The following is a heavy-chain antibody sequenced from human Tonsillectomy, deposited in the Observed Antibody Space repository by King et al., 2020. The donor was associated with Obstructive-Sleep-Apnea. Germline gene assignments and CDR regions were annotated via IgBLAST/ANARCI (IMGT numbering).Heavy chain of an antibody. Sequence: QLVQSGGGLVQPGGSLRLSCAASGFTFSDYAFSWVRQAPGKGLEWVSVVTGSGGSTHYADSVKGRFTISRDNSNNTVYLQMNSLRAEDTAVYYCAKDRQARKGYCSGGSCYHDAFDIWGQGTRVTVSS. D-gene: IGHD2-15*01. J-gene: IGHJ3*02. CDR1: GFTFSDYA. CDR2: VTGSGGST. V-gene: IGHV3-23*04. CDR3: AKDRQARKGYCSGGSCYHDAFDI.